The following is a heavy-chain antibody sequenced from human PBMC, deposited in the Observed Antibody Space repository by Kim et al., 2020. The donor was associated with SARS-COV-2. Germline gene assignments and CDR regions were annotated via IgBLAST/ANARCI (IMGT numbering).Heavy chain of an antibody. Sequence: GGSLRLSCAASGFTFSDYYMSWIRQAPGKGLEWVAYISSSGSTIYYADSVKGRFTISRDNAKNSLYLQMNSLRAEDTAVYYCARERTRITIFGVFHRYGMGVWGQGPAVTVSS. CDR2: ISSSGSTI. CDR1: GFTFSDYY. D-gene: IGHD3-3*01. V-gene: IGHV3-11*01. J-gene: IGHJ6*02. CDR3: ARERTRITIFGVFHRYGMGV.